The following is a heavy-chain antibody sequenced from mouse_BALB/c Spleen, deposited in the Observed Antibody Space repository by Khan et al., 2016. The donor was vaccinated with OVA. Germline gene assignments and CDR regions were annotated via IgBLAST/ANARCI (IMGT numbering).Heavy chain of an antibody. V-gene: IGHV2-6-1*01. CDR3: ARQPYYHYYVMDY. CDR1: GFSLTNYG. D-gene: IGHD2-10*01. CDR2: IWSDGTT. Sequence: QVQLKKSGPGLVAPSQSLSITCTISGFSLTNYGVHWVRKPPGKGLEWLVVIWSDGTTPYDSALKSRLTISKDNSKSQVFLKMDSLQTDDTAMYYCARQPYYHYYVMDYWGQGTSVTVSS. J-gene: IGHJ4*01.